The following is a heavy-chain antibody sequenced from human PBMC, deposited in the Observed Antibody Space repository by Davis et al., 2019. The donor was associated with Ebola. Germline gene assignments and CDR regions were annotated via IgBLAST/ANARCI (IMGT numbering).Heavy chain of an antibody. CDR2: ISGSGGST. CDR1: GFTFSSYA. V-gene: IGHV3-23*01. CDR3: AKEDLGPIEMATYLFDY. Sequence: PGGSLRLSCAASGFTFSSYAMSWVRQAPGKGLEWVSAISGSGGSTYYADSVKGRFTISRDNSKNTLYLQMNSLRAEDTAVYYCAKEDLGPIEMATYLFDYWGQGTLVTVSS. D-gene: IGHD5-24*01. J-gene: IGHJ4*02.